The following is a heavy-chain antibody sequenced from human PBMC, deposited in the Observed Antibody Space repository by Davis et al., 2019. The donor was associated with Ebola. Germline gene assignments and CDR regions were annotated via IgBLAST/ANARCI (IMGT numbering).Heavy chain of an antibody. D-gene: IGHD2-8*01. CDR3: TQGNGPQGDY. CDR1: GFTFSRYW. CDR2: IRSKANSYAT. J-gene: IGHJ4*02. Sequence: GESLKISCAASGFTFSRYWMSWVRQASGKGLEWVGRIRSKANSYATAYAASVKGRFTISRDDSKNTAYLQMNSLKTEDTAVYYCTQGNGPQGDYWGQGTLVTVSS. V-gene: IGHV3-73*01.